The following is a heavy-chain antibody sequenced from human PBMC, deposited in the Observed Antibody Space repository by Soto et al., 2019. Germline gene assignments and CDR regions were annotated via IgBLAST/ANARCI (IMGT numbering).Heavy chain of an antibody. V-gene: IGHV1-8*01. CDR2: MDPNNGNT. Sequence: ASVKVSCKAAGYTFTSYDMNWVRQATGQGLEWLGYMDPNNGNTGYAQKFQGRVTMTRDTSISTVYMELSSLRFEDTAVYYCARGKQWPPFDYWGQGTLVTVSS. J-gene: IGHJ4*02. CDR3: ARGKQWPPFDY. D-gene: IGHD6-19*01. CDR1: GYTFTSYD.